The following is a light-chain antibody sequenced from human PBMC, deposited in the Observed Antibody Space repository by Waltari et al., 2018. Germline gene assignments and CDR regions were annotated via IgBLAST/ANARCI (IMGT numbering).Light chain of an antibody. V-gene: IGLV1-44*01. Sequence: QSVLTQPPSASGTPGQRVTIPCSGSLANIESNTGNWYRQLPGPAPKLLIYGDNQRPSGVPDRFSRSTSGTSASQASSGLQAADEADYYCAGWEDVLNGPVCGGGTKLTVL. CDR3: AGWEDVLNGPV. J-gene: IGLJ3*02. CDR2: GDN. CDR1: LANIESNT.